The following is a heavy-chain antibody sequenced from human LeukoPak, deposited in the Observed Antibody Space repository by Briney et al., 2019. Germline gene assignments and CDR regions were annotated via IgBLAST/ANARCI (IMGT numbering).Heavy chain of an antibody. CDR3: ASDYYYDSSGYSAAFDI. Sequence: ASVKASCKASGYTFTGYYMHWVRQAPGQGLEWMGWINPNSGGTNYAQKFQGRVTMTRDTSISTAYMELSRLRSDDTAVYYCASDYYYDSSGYSAAFDIWGQGTMVTVSS. V-gene: IGHV1-2*02. J-gene: IGHJ3*02. CDR1: GYTFTGYY. D-gene: IGHD3-22*01. CDR2: INPNSGGT.